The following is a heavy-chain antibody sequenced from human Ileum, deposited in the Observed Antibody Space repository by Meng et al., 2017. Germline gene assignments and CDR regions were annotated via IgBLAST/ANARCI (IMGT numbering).Heavy chain of an antibody. CDR2: IKANGEKT. CDR1: GFTFNKYA. V-gene: IGHV3-23*01. CDR3: ASGHLDY. J-gene: IGHJ4*02. Sequence: VQMLESGGGLVQPGGSLRLSCAGSGFTFNKYAVVWLRQSPEKGLEWVSAIKANGEKTWYADSVRGRFTMSRDNSKNTVYVQMNSLRDEDTAVYYCASGHLDYWGQGTLVTVSS.